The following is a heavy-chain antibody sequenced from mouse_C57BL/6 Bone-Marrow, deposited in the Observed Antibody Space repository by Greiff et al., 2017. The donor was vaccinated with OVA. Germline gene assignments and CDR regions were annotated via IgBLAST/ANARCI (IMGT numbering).Heavy chain of an antibody. CDR2: SRNKANDYTT. CDR1: GFTFSDFY. J-gene: IGHJ4*01. V-gene: IGHV7-1*01. Sequence: EVKVVESGGGLVQSGRSLRLSCATSGFTFSDFYMEWVRQAPGKGLEWIAASRNKANDYTTEYSASVKGRFIVSRDTSQSNIYLQMKALRAEDAAIYNCARDEGTVTTYCAMDYWGQGTSVTVSS. CDR3: ARDEGTVTTYCAMDY. D-gene: IGHD2-13*01.